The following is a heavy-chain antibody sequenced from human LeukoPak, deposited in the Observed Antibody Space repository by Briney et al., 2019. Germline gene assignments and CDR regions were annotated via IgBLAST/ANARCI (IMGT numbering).Heavy chain of an antibody. D-gene: IGHD3-22*01. CDR3: AKASEYYYDSSGYFDY. V-gene: IGHV3-23*01. J-gene: IGHJ4*02. Sequence: GGSLRLSCAASGFIVSSNYMNWVRQAPGKGLEWVSAISGSGSSTYYADSVKGRFTISRDNSKNTLYLQMNSLRAEDTAVYYCAKASEYYYDSSGYFDYWGQGTLVTVSS. CDR2: ISGSGSST. CDR1: GFIVSSNY.